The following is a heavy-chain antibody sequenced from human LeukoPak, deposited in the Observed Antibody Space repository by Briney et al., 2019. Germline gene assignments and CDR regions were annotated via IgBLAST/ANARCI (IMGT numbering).Heavy chain of an antibody. V-gene: IGHV1-2*02. CDR2: INPNSGGT. Sequence: GASVKVSCKASGYTFTGYYMHWVRQAPGQWLEWMGWINPNSGGTNYAQKFQGRVTMTRDTSISTAYMELSRLRSDDTAVYYCARGGRITMIVVVIPDYWGQGTLVTVSS. CDR1: GYTFTGYY. CDR3: ARGGRITMIVVVIPDY. J-gene: IGHJ4*02. D-gene: IGHD3-22*01.